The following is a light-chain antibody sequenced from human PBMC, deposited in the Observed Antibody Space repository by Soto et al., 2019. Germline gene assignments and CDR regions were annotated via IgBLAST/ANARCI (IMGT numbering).Light chain of an antibody. CDR2: KAS. Sequence: HMTESPATLSGSVGDRVTTTCRASQTISSWLAGYQQKPGKAPKLLIYKASTLKSGVPSRFSGSGSGTEIPLPHRRPPADEFATYYWPPHPSYSEPFGQGTKAAIK. CDR3: PPHPSYSEP. J-gene: IGKJ1*01. V-gene: IGKV1-5*03. CDR1: QTISSW.